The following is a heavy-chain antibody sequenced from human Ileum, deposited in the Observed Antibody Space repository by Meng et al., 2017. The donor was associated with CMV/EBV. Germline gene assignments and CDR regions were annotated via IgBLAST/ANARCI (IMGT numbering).Heavy chain of an antibody. D-gene: IGHD4-17*01. Sequence: GESLKISCAASGFTFSNDWMSWVRQAPGKGLEWVGRIKSKTDGGTTDYAAPVKGRFTISRDDSKNTLYLQMNSLKTEDTAMYYYTTDHYGDYYYYGMDVWGQGTTVTVSS. CDR2: IKSKTDGGTT. J-gene: IGHJ6*02. V-gene: IGHV3-15*01. CDR1: GFTFSNDW. CDR3: TTDHYGDYYYYGMDV.